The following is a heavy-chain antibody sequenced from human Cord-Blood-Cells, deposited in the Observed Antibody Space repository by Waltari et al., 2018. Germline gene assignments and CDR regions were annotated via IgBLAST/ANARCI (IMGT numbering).Heavy chain of an antibody. CDR3: ARGGRGYSGYSYYFDY. CDR1: DGSFSGSS. J-gene: IGHJ4*02. V-gene: IGHV4-34*01. D-gene: IGHD5-12*01. CDR2: INHSGST. Sequence: QVQLQQWGAGPLKPSETLFLNCAAYDGSFSGSSWSWLRYHPGKVLEWIGEINHSGSTNYNPSLKSRVTISVDTSKNQFSLKLSSVTAAAAAVYYCARGGRGYSGYSYYFDYWGQGTLVTVSS.